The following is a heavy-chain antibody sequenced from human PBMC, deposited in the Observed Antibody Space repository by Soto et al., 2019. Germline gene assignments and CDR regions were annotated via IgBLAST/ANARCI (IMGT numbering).Heavy chain of an antibody. V-gene: IGHV1-69*13. D-gene: IGHD6-6*01. Sequence: GASVKVSCKASGDTFSSYAISWVRQAPGQGLEWMGGIIPIFGTANYAQKFQGRVTITADESTSTAYMELSSLRSEDTAVYYCARDGTEYSSSRSLDYWGQGTLVTVSS. CDR1: GDTFSSYA. CDR3: ARDGTEYSSSRSLDY. J-gene: IGHJ4*02. CDR2: IIPIFGTA.